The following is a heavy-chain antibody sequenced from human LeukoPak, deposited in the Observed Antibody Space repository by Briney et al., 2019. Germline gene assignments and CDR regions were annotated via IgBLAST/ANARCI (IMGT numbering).Heavy chain of an antibody. CDR2: IYPGDSDT. J-gene: IGHJ2*01. CDR3: ARRVVNNRNWYFNL. D-gene: IGHD4-23*01. CDR1: GYSFTSYW. Sequence: GESLKISCKGSGYSFTSYWIGWVRQMPGKGLEWMGIIYPGDSDTRYSPSFQGQVTISADKSINTAYLQWNSLKASDTAMYYCARRVVNNRNWYFNLWGRGTLVTVSS. V-gene: IGHV5-51*01.